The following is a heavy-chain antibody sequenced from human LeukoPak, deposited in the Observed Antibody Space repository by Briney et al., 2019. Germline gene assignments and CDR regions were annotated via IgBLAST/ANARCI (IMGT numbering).Heavy chain of an antibody. V-gene: IGHV4-34*01. J-gene: IGHJ4*02. CDR2: SNHSGST. D-gene: IGHD3-9*01. CDR3: ARGLVGDILTGYYNSPDFDY. CDR1: GGSFSGYY. Sequence: SETLSLTCAVYGGSFSGYYWSWIRQPPGKGLEWIGESNHSGSTNYNPSLKSRVTISVDTSKNQFSLKLSSVTAADTAVYYCARGLVGDILTGYYNSPDFDYWGQGTLVTVSS.